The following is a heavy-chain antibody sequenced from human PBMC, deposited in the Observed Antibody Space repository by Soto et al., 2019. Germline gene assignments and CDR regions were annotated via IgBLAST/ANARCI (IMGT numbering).Heavy chain of an antibody. CDR1: GGSISSYY. V-gene: IGHV4-59*08. CDR2: IYYSGST. CDR3: ARHVSTYDYIWGSYPPPPFDY. J-gene: IGHJ4*02. Sequence: PSETLSLTCTVSGGSISSYYWSWIRQPPGKGLEWIGYIYYSGSTNYNPSLKSRVTISVDTSKNQFSLKLSSVTAADTAVYYCARHVSTYDYIWGSYPPPPFDYWGQGTLVTVSS. D-gene: IGHD3-16*02.